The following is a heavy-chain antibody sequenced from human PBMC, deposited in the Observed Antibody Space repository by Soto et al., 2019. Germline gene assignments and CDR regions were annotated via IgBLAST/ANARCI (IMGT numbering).Heavy chain of an antibody. D-gene: IGHD2-15*01. CDR2: ISAYNGNT. Sequence: ASVKVSFKASCYTFTSYGISWVRQAPGQGLEWMGWISAYNGNTNYAQKLQGRVTMTTDTSTSTAYMELRSLRSDDTAVYYCARGYCSGGSCWTFDYWGQGTLVTVSS. V-gene: IGHV1-18*01. CDR3: ARGYCSGGSCWTFDY. J-gene: IGHJ4*02. CDR1: CYTFTSYG.